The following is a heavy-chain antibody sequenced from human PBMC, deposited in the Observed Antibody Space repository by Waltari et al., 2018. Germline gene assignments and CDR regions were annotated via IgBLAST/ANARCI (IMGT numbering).Heavy chain of an antibody. CDR1: GDSISSNYW. CDR2: VHHSGGT. CDR3: AGDRGRGIYLDS. Sequence: QVQLQESGPGLVKPSGTLSLTCAVSGDSISSNYWWSWVRQSPGKGLEWIGQVHHSGGTHYNPSLQSRVNISLDKSKNHVSLNLNSVTAADTAVYYCAGDRGRGIYLDSWGQGTLVTVSP. J-gene: IGHJ4*02. V-gene: IGHV4-4*02. D-gene: IGHD2-15*01.